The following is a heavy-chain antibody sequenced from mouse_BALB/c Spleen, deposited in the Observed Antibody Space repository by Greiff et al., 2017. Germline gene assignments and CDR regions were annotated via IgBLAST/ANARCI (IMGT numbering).Heavy chain of an antibody. CDR2: ISDGGSYT. D-gene: IGHD4-1*01. CDR3: ARGGRGFDY. CDR1: GFTFSDYY. V-gene: IGHV5-4*02. J-gene: IGHJ2*01. Sequence: EVQVVESGGGLVKPGGSLKLSCAASGFTFSDYYMYWVRQTPEKRLEWVATISDGGSYTYYPDSVKGRFTISRDNDKNNLYLQMSSLKSEDTAMYYCARGGRGFDYWGQGTTLTVSS.